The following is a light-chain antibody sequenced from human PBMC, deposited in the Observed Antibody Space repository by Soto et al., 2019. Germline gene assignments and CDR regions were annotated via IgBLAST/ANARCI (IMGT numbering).Light chain of an antibody. Sequence: DIQMTQSPSSLSASVGDRVTIACRASQSIGNYLNWYQQKVGKAPEILIDAASSLQTGVPGRFSASGSGTNFTLTISSLQPEDFATYYCQQSFNTLPYSFGQGTKLEIK. CDR2: AAS. CDR3: QQSFNTLPYS. V-gene: IGKV1-39*01. CDR1: QSIGNY. J-gene: IGKJ2*01.